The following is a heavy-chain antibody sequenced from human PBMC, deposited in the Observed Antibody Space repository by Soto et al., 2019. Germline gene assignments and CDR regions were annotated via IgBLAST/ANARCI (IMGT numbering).Heavy chain of an antibody. CDR2: IYYSGST. D-gene: IGHD6-6*01. J-gene: IGHJ4*02. CDR1: GGSISSSSYY. V-gene: IGHV4-39*01. CDR3: ARHKIAARVFDY. Sequence: SETLSLTCTVSGGSISSSSYYWGWIRQPSGKGLEWIGSIYYSGSTYYNPSLKSRVTISVDTSKNQFSLKLSSVTAADTAVYYCARHKIAARVFDYWGQGTLVTVSS.